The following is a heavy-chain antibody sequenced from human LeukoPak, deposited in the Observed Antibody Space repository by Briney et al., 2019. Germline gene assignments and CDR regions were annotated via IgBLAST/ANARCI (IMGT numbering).Heavy chain of an antibody. CDR2: INPNSCGT. CDR1: GYTFTRYY. Sequence: ASVRVSCKASGYTFTRYYMHWVREAPGQGREWRGWINPNSCGTNYAQKFQGRVTITMDTSISKAYMALSSLRSHDTAVYYCARAGHEYYYPPTPAGAFDIWGQGTMVTLSS. D-gene: IGHD3-10*01. CDR3: ARAGHEYYYPPTPAGAFDI. V-gene: IGHV1-2*02. J-gene: IGHJ3*02.